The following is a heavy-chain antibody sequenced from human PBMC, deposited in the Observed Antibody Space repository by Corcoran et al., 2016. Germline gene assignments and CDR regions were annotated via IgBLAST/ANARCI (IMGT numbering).Heavy chain of an antibody. Sequence: QVQLVESGGGVVQPGRSLRLSCAASGFTFSNYGMHWVRQAPGKGLEWVTVIAYDGKVKHYADSVKGRFTITRDNSKNMLYLQMNSLGTDEPAIYYCAKEMTARIAVADDYWGQGTLVTVSS. V-gene: IGHV3-30*18. D-gene: IGHD6-19*01. CDR1: GFTFSNYG. J-gene: IGHJ4*02. CDR2: IAYDGKVK. CDR3: AKEMTARIAVADDY.